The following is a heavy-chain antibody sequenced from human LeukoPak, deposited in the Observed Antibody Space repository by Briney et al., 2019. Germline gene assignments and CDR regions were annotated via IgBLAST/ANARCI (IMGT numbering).Heavy chain of an antibody. J-gene: IGHJ4*02. D-gene: IGHD5-12*01. Sequence: PGGSLRLFCAASGFPFSTYWITWVRQAPGRGLEWVANKKNDGSEKNYVDSVKGRFTISRDNAENSLFLQMNSLRVEDTAIYYCTRDSGLTGYDLLDYWGQGTLVTVSS. CDR3: TRDSGLTGYDLLDY. V-gene: IGHV3-7*01. CDR2: KKNDGSEK. CDR1: GFPFSTYW.